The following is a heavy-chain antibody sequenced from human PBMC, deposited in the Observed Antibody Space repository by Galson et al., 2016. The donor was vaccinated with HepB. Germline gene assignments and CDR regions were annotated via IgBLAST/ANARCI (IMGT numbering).Heavy chain of an antibody. J-gene: IGHJ3*02. V-gene: IGHV4-30-2*01. CDR2: IYHSGST. Sequence: TLSLTCAVSGGSMSSGGYSWSRIRQPPGKGLEWIGYIYHSGSTYYNPSLKSRVTISVDRSKNQFSLKLSSVTAADTAVYYCARGGRDDAFDIWGQGTMVTVSS. CDR3: ARGGRDDAFDI. CDR1: GGSMSSGGYS.